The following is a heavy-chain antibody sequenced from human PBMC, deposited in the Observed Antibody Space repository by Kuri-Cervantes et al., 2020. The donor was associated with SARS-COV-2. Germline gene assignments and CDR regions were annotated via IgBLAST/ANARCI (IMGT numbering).Heavy chain of an antibody. D-gene: IGHD1-7*01. CDR2: IYYSGST. J-gene: IGHJ4*02. V-gene: IGHV4-39*07. CDR1: GGSISSSSYY. Sequence: GSLRLSCTVSGGSISSSSYYWGWIRQPPGKGLEWIGSIYYSGSTYYNPSLKSRVTISVDTSRNLFSLKLTSLTAADTAVYYCARTGTTSPFDYWGQGTLVTVSS. CDR3: ARTGTTSPFDY.